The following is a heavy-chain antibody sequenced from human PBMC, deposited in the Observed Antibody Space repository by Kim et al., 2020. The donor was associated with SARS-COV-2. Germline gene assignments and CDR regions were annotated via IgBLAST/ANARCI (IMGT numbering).Heavy chain of an antibody. V-gene: IGHV4-59*10. CDR3: ARSGARSSWHQFDY. D-gene: IGHD6-13*01. Sequence: NPSLKSRVTITVYTSKNQFSLELPCVTAADTGVYYCARSGARSSWHQFDYWGQGTLVTVSS. J-gene: IGHJ4*02.